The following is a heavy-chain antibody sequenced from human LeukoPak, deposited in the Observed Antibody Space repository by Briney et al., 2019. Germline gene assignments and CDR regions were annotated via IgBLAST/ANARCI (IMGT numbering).Heavy chain of an antibody. Sequence: SQTLSLTCAISGDSVSSNSVTWNWIRQSPSRGLEWLGRTYYRSKWFTDYALSVKSRITVNPDTAKNQFSLQLNSVTPEETAVYYCVGVVGGVFDSWGQGTLVTVSS. D-gene: IGHD2-8*01. V-gene: IGHV6-1*01. CDR2: TYYRSKWFT. CDR1: GDSVSSNSVT. CDR3: VGVVGGVFDS. J-gene: IGHJ4*02.